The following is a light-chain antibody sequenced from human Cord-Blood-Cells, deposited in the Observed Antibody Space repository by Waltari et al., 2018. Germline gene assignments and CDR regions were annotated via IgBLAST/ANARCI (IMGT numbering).Light chain of an antibody. CDR2: WAS. Sequence: DIVMTQSPDSLAVSLGERAPINFQSTQSVLYSSNNKNYLAWYQQKPGQPPKLLIYWASTRESGVPDRFSGSGSGTDFTLTISSLQAEDVAVYYCQQYYSTPWTFGQGTKVEIK. CDR3: QQYYSTPWT. V-gene: IGKV4-1*01. J-gene: IGKJ1*01. CDR1: QSVLYSSNNKNY.